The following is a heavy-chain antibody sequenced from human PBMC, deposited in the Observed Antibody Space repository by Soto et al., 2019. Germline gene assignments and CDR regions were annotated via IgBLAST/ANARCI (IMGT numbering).Heavy chain of an antibody. V-gene: IGHV3-23*01. CDR1: GFSFNIYA. CDR3: AKAPTYDYYYYMDV. J-gene: IGHJ6*03. Sequence: EVHLLESGGGLVQPGGSLRLSCAASGFSFNIYAMKWVRQARGKGLECVSAISAGGGNTYYADSVKGRFTISRDNSKNTLYLQTNSLRADDTAVYYCAKAPTYDYYYYMDVWGKGTTVTVSS. CDR2: ISAGGGNT.